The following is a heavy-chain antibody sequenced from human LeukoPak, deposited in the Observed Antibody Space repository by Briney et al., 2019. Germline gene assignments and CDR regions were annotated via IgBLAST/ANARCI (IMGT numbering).Heavy chain of an antibody. Sequence: GGSLRLSCAASGFTFSSDWMSWVRQAPGKGLEWVANIKQDGSEKYYVDSVKGRFTISRDNAKNSLYLQMNSLRAEDTAVYYCARDRWYGSGSYDYWGQGTMVTVSS. D-gene: IGHD3-10*01. CDR3: ARDRWYGSGSYDY. CDR1: GFTFSSDW. CDR2: IKQDGSEK. J-gene: IGHJ4*01. V-gene: IGHV3-7*01.